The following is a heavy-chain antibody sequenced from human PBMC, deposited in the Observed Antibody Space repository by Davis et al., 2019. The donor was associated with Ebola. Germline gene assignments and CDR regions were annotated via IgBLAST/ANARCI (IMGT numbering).Heavy chain of an antibody. Sequence: PSETLSLTGASSGDSVSGNSGAWNWIRQSPSRGLEWLGRTYYTSKWYNDYAVSVKSRITISPDTSKNQPSLQLDSVTPEDTAVYYCARGWLRSSFDYWGQGTLVTVSS. CDR2: TYYTSKWYN. J-gene: IGHJ4*02. D-gene: IGHD5-12*01. CDR3: ARGWLRSSFDY. V-gene: IGHV6-1*01. CDR1: GDSVSGNSGA.